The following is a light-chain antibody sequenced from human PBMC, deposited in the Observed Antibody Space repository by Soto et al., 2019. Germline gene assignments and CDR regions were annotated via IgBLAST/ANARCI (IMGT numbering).Light chain of an antibody. J-gene: IGKJ2*01. CDR3: QQYNSSPYT. CDR2: GAS. CDR1: QSIGIN. V-gene: IGKV3-15*01. Sequence: DIVMTQSPATLSVSPGERVTLSCRASQSIGINLAWYQQKPGQAPRLLIYGASTRAAGIPAWFSGSGSGTDFALTISSLQSEDFALYYCQQYNSSPYTFGQGTKLEIK.